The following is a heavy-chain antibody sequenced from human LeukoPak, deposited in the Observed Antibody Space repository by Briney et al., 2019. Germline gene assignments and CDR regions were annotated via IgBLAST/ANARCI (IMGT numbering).Heavy chain of an antibody. D-gene: IGHD2-21*01. CDR3: ARDQVLWWKPVGNFDL. J-gene: IGHJ2*01. CDR1: GFTFSTYG. CDR2: LNTDGSTT. V-gene: IGHV3-74*01. Sequence: GGSLRLSCAASGFTFSTYGMHWVRHAPGKGLVWVSRLNTDGSTTDYAGSVKGRFSISRDNAKNTLYLQMNSLRVEDTAVYYCARDQVLWWKPVGNFDLWGRGTLVTVSS.